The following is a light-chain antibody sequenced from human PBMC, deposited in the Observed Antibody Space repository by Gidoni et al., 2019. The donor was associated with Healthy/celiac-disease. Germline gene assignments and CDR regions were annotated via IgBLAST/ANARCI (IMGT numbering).Light chain of an antibody. CDR3: CSYAGSSSLV. J-gene: IGLJ2*01. Sequence: QSALTQPAPVSGSPGQSITISCTGTSSDVGSYNLVSWYQQHLGNAPKLMIYEGSKRPSGVSNRFSGSKSGNTASLTISGLQAEDEADYYCCSYAGSSSLVFGGGTKLTVL. CDR2: EGS. V-gene: IGLV2-23*01. CDR1: SSDVGSYNL.